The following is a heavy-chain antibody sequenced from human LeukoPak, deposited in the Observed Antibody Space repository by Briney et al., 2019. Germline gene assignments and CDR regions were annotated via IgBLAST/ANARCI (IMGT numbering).Heavy chain of an antibody. CDR3: ARERGKDFDY. V-gene: IGHV3-33*01. J-gene: IGHJ4*02. CDR1: GFTFRSHG. Sequence: GGSLRLSCAASGFTFRSHGMHWVRQAPGKGLEWVAVIWYDGSNKYYADSVKGRFTISRDNAKNSLYLQMNSLRAEDTAVYYCARERGKDFDYWGQGTLVTVAS. CDR2: IWYDGSNK.